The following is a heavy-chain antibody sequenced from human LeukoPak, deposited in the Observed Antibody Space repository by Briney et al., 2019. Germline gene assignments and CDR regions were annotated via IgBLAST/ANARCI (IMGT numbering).Heavy chain of an antibody. CDR3: ARGVDGGNSDWFDP. V-gene: IGHV1-18*04. Sequence: ASVKVSCKASGYTFTGYYMHWVRQAPGQGLEWMGWISAYNGNTNSAQKLQGRVTVTTDTSTSTAYMELSSLRSEDTAVYYCARGVDGGNSDWFDPWGQGTLVTVSS. J-gene: IGHJ5*02. CDR2: ISAYNGNT. CDR1: GYTFTGYY. D-gene: IGHD4-23*01.